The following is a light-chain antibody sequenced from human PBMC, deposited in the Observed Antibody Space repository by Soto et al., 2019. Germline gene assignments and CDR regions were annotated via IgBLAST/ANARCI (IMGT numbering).Light chain of an antibody. J-gene: IGLJ2*01. V-gene: IGLV2-11*01. CDR3: CSFAGTYTYVI. CDR1: SSDVGGYNY. Sequence: QSALTQPRSVSGSPGQSVTISCTGTSSDVGGYNYVSWYQQHPGKAPKLMIYDVNERPSGVPDRFSGSKSDNTASLTISGLQSDDEADYYCCSFAGTYTYVIFGGGTKVTVL. CDR2: DVN.